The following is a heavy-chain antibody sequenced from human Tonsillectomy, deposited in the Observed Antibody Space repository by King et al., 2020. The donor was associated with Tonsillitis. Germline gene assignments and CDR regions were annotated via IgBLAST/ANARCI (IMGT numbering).Heavy chain of an antibody. J-gene: IGHJ3*02. CDR2: INHSGST. V-gene: IGHV4-34*01. Sequence: VQLQQWGAGLLKPSETLSLTCAVYGGSFSGYYWSWIRQPPGKGLEWIGEINHSGSTNYNPSLKSRVTVSVDTSKNQFSMKLSSVTAADTAVYYCARVWLLGYCSGGSCYPARAGRYAFDIWGQGTMVTVSS. CDR1: GGSFSGYY. CDR3: ARVWLLGYCSGGSCYPARAGRYAFDI. D-gene: IGHD2-15*01.